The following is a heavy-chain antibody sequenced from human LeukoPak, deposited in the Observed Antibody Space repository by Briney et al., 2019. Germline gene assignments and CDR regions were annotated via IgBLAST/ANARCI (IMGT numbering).Heavy chain of an antibody. CDR2: INHSGST. CDR3: ARNAALNYGDYAVGVDY. V-gene: IGHV4-34*01. J-gene: IGHJ4*02. CDR1: GGSFSGYY. Sequence: PSETLSLTCAVYGGSFSGYYWSWIRQPPGKGLEWIGEINHSGSTNYNPSLKSRVTISVDTSKNQFSLKLSSVTAADTAVYYCARNAALNYGDYAVGVDYWGQGTLVTASS. D-gene: IGHD4-17*01.